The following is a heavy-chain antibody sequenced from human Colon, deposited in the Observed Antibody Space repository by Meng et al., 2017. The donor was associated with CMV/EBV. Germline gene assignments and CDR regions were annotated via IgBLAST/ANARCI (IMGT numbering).Heavy chain of an antibody. J-gene: IGHJ4*02. D-gene: IGHD6-19*01. CDR3: ARADPSIAVYYFDY. V-gene: IGHV4-59*13. CDR1: GGSISTYY. Sequence: SETLSLTCNVSGGSISTYYWTWIRQSPGKGLEWIGNIYYTGSVKYNPSLKSRLTISVDTAKNQFSLKLSSVTAADTAIYFCARADPSIAVYYFDYWGPGTLVTVSS. CDR2: IYYTGSV.